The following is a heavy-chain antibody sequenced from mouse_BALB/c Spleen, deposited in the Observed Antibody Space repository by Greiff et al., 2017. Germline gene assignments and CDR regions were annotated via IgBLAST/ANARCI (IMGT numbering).Heavy chain of an antibody. CDR3: ARFDDGYYVGAMDY. Sequence: VQLKESGAELVRPGALVKLSCKASGFNIKDYYMHWVKQRPEQGLEWIGWIDPENGNTIYDPKFQGKASITADTSSNTAYLQLSSLTSEDTAVYYCARFDDGYYVGAMDYWGQGTSVTVSS. D-gene: IGHD2-3*01. CDR1: GFNIKDYY. CDR2: IDPENGNT. V-gene: IGHV14-1*02. J-gene: IGHJ4*01.